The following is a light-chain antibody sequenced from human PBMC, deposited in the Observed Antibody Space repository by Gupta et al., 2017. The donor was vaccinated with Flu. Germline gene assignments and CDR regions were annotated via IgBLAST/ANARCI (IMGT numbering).Light chain of an antibody. CDR1: SSNIGNNH. CDR2: ETR. J-gene: IGLJ3*02. Sequence: SSSNIGNNHVSWYQQFPGTPPKLLIFETRVRPSGVPDRFSGSKSGTSATLDITGLQAGDEADYYCGAWDSSLTQGLFGGGTKMTV. CDR3: GAWDSSLTQGL. V-gene: IGLV1-51*02.